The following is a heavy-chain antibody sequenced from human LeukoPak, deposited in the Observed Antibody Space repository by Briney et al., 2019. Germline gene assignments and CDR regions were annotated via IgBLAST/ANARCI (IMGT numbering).Heavy chain of an antibody. D-gene: IGHD2-8*01. CDR2: ISGSGSDI. Sequence: GGSLRLSCAASGFAFSTYGMSWIRQTPGKGLEWLAYISGSGSDIYYADSVKGRFTISRDNAKNSLYLQMNSLRPDDTALYYCSTDPRLLIYWGHGTLVTVSS. V-gene: IGHV3-11*01. CDR3: STDPRLLIY. CDR1: GFAFSTYG. J-gene: IGHJ4*01.